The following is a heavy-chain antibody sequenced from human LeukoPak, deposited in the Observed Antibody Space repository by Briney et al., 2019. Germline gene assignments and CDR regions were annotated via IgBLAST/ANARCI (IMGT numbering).Heavy chain of an antibody. CDR3: AREIPGGVVDLDY. J-gene: IGHJ4*02. D-gene: IGHD3-16*01. CDR1: GFIFSNFA. Sequence: PGGSLRLSCAASGFIFSNFAMNWVRQAPGKGLERVSSINDGSYIYYAGSVKGRFTISRDNAKNSLYLRLNSLRVEDTAVYYCAREIPGGVVDLDYWGQGTLVTVSS. V-gene: IGHV3-21*01. CDR2: INDGSYI.